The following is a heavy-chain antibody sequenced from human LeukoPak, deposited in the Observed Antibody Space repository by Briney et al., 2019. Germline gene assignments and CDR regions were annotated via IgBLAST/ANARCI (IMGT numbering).Heavy chain of an antibody. D-gene: IGHD3-10*01. J-gene: IGHJ4*02. Sequence: GGSLRLSCAASGFTFSTFAMIWVRQPPGKGLEWVSSIFPSGGEIHYADSVSGRFTISRDNSKSTLSLQMNSLRAEDTAIYYCARASPGDYWGQGTLVTVSS. CDR2: IFPSGGEI. CDR3: ARASPGDY. CDR1: GFTFSTFA. V-gene: IGHV3-23*01.